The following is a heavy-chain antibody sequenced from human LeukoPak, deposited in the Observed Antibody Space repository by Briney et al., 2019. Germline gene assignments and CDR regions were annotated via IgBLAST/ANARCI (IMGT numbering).Heavy chain of an antibody. CDR3: AGGFLDSSGYYYHYGMDV. J-gene: IGHJ6*02. CDR2: IIPIFGTA. D-gene: IGHD3-22*01. CDR1: GGTFSSYA. Sequence: GASVKVSCKASGGTFSSYAISWVRQAPGQGLEWMGGIIPIFGTANYAQKFQGRVTITRDTSASTAYMELSSLRSEDTAVYYCAGGFLDSSGYYYHYGMDVWGQGTTVTVSS. V-gene: IGHV1-69*05.